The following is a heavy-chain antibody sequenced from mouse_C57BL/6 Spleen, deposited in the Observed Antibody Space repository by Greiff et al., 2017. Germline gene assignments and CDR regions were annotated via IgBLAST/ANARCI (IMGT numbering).Heavy chain of an antibody. CDR3: ARQISLTVGDY. V-gene: IGHV1-69*01. CDR2: IDPSDSYT. D-gene: IGHD1-1*01. J-gene: IGHJ2*01. Sequence: QVQLQQPGAELVMPGASVKLSCKASGYTFTSYWMHWVKQRPGQGLEWIGEIDPSDSYTNYNQKFKGKSTLTVDKSSSTAYMQLSSLTSEDSAVYYCARQISLTVGDYWGQGTTLTVSS. CDR1: GYTFTSYW.